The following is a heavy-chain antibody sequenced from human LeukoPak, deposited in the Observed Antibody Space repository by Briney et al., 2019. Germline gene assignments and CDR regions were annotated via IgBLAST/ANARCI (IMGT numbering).Heavy chain of an antibody. Sequence: PGGSLRLSCAPSGFTFNSYNMNWVRQAPGKGLEWGSYISSSSSTIYYTDSVKGRFTISRDSAKTSLFLQMNSLRDEDTAVYYCARAYSSSSGRDAFDSWGLGTLVTVSS. J-gene: IGHJ3*02. CDR1: GFTFNSYN. D-gene: IGHD6-6*01. V-gene: IGHV3-48*02. CDR3: ARAYSSSSGRDAFDS. CDR2: ISSSSSTI.